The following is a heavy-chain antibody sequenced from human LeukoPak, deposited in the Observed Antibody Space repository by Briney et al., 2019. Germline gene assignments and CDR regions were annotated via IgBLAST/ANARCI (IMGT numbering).Heavy chain of an antibody. Sequence: GGSLRLSCAASGFIVSSNYMSWVRQAPGKGLEWVSVIYSGGNTYYADSVKGRFTISRDNSKNTLYLQMNSLRVDDTAVYYCARDSGDYIIDYWGQGTLVTVSS. J-gene: IGHJ4*02. CDR3: ARDSGDYIIDY. CDR2: IYSGGNT. D-gene: IGHD4-17*01. V-gene: IGHV3-53*01. CDR1: GFIVSSNY.